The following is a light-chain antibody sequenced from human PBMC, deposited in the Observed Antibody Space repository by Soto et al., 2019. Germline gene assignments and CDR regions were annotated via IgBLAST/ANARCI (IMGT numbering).Light chain of an antibody. J-gene: IGKJ1*01. Sequence: DIVMTQSPDSLTVTLGERAPIKCKCSQSVLDSSNNKNYLTWYQQKPGQPPKLLIYWASTRESGVPDRFSGSGSGTDFTLTISSLQAEDVAVYYCQQYYTTPRTFGQGTKVDIK. CDR2: WAS. CDR1: QSVLDSSNNKNY. CDR3: QQYYTTPRT. V-gene: IGKV4-1*01.